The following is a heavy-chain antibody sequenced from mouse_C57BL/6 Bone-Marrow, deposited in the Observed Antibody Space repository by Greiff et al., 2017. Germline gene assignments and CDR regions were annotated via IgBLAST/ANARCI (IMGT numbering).Heavy chain of an antibody. J-gene: IGHJ2*01. CDR3: AREGDY. CDR1: GYTFTSYW. Sequence: QVQLQQPGAELVMPGASVKLSCKASGYTFTSYWMHWVKQRPGRGLEWIGEIDPSDSYTNYNQKFKGKSTLTVDKSSSTAYMQLSSLTSEDSAVYYCAREGDYWGQGTTLTVSS. V-gene: IGHV1-69*01. CDR2: IDPSDSYT.